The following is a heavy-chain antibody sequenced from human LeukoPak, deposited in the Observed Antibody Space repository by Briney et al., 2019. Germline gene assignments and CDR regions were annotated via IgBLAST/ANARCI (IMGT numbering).Heavy chain of an antibody. CDR1: GGSISSGDYY. J-gene: IGHJ5*02. D-gene: IGHD6-13*01. CDR3: ARSYGSSRYGWFDP. CDR2: IYYSGST. Sequence: SQTLSLTCTVSGGSISSGDYYWSWIRQPPGKGLEWIGYIYYSGSTYYNPSLKSRVTISVDTSKNQFSLKLSSVTAADTAVYYCARSYGSSRYGWFDPWGQGTLVTVSS. V-gene: IGHV4-30-4*08.